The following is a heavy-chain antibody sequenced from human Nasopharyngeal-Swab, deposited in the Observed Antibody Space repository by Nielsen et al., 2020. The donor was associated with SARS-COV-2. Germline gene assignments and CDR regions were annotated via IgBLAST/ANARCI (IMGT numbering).Heavy chain of an antibody. Sequence: GESLKISCKASGYTFTTYYIHWVRQAPGQGLEWMGIINPSGGGTNYAQKFKGRATMTGDTSTGTVYMELTSLTSEDTAVYYCARMMYFHGYYAMDVWGQGTTVTVSS. J-gene: IGHJ6*02. CDR3: ARMMYFHGYYAMDV. V-gene: IGHV1-46*01. CDR1: GYTFTTYY. D-gene: IGHD3-10*01. CDR2: INPSGGGT.